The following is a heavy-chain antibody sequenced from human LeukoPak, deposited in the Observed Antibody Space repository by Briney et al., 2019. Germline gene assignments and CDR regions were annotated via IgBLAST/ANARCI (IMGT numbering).Heavy chain of an antibody. V-gene: IGHV1-69*13. Sequence: GASVKVSCKASGGTFSSNAISWVRQAPGQGLEWMGAIIPIFGTANYPQKFQARFTITADESTSTAFMELSSLKSEDTAIYYCARVRSSTPLDNYYYYYDMDVWGQGTTVTVSS. CDR1: GGTFSSNA. J-gene: IGHJ6*02. CDR2: IIPIFGTA. CDR3: ARVRSSTPLDNYYYYYDMDV. D-gene: IGHD3-3*01.